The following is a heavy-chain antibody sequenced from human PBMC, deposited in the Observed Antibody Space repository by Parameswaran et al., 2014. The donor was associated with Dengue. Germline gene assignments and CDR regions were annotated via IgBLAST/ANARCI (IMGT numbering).Heavy chain of an antibody. CDR2: FDPEDGET. Sequence: WVRQAPGQGLEWMGGFDPEDGETIYAQKFQGRVTMTEDTSTDTAYMELSSLRSEDTAVYYCATESHYGDYTLVSNYYYYYGMDVWGPRDHGHRLL. J-gene: IGHJ6*01. V-gene: IGHV1-24*01. CDR3: ATESHYGDYTLVSNYYYYYGMDV. D-gene: IGHD4-17*01.